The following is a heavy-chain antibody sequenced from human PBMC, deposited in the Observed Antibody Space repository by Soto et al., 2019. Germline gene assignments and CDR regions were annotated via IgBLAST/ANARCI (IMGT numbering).Heavy chain of an antibody. CDR2: ISGSGGTT. J-gene: IGHJ4*01. D-gene: IGHD2-2*01. CDR1: GFTFGTYA. V-gene: IGHV3-23*01. Sequence: GGSLRLSCAASGFTFGTYAMAWVRQAPGKGLDWVSAISGSGGTTYYAVSVRGLFTTSRDNSRNTLWLQMNSLKIEDTAVYYCTNDSYSSITIVRFDYWGHGTLVTVSS. CDR3: TNDSYSSITIVRFDY.